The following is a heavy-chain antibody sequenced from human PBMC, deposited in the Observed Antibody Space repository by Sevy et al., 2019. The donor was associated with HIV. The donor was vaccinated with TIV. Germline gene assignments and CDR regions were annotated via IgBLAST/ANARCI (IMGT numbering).Heavy chain of an antibody. CDR3: AGENTWGRGYS. V-gene: IGHV4-59*08. D-gene: IGHD1-26*01. CDR1: GGSITSLY. CDR2: IYYNGHI. J-gene: IGHJ4*02. Sequence: SETLSLTCTVSGGSITSLYWNWIRQPPGKGLEWIANIYYNGHINYNPSLKSPVTLSLDTSKNQFSLRLGSVTAADTAMYYCAGENTWGRGYSWGQGTLVTVSS.